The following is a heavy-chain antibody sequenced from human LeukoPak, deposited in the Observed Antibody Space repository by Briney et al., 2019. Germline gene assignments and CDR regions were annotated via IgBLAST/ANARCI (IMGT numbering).Heavy chain of an antibody. CDR1: GFIFRNYA. CDR2: ISSSGDNT. Sequence: GGSLRLSCAASGFIFRNYAMHWVRQAPGKGLEYVSAISSSGDNTYYGDSVKGRFTISRDNSKNTLSLQMSSLRVEDTAVYYCVREERGLAIDYWGQGTLVTVSS. CDR3: VREERGLAIDY. D-gene: IGHD5-12*01. J-gene: IGHJ4*02. V-gene: IGHV3-64*02.